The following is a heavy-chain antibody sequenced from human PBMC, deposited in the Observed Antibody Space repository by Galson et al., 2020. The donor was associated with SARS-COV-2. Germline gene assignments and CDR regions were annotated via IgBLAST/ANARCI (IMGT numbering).Heavy chain of an antibody. CDR1: GFTFSSYA. J-gene: IGHJ4*02. V-gene: IGHV3-23*01. CDR2: ISGSGGST. CDR3: AREGLYYYDSSGYYYYFDY. D-gene: IGHD3-22*01. Sequence: GGSLRLSCAASGFTFSSYAMSWVRQAPGKGLEWVSAISGSGGSTYYADSVKGRFTISRDNSKNTLYLQMNSLRAEDTAVYYCAREGLYYYDSSGYYYYFDYWGQGTLVTVSS.